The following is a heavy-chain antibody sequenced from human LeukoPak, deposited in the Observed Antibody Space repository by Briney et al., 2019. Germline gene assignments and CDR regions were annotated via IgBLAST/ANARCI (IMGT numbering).Heavy chain of an antibody. D-gene: IGHD6-6*01. CDR1: GFTFSNYW. J-gene: IGHJ4*02. CDR2: INSDGINT. CDR3: ARDYPGYSSSWGSFDY. Sequence: GGSLRLSCAASGFTFSNYWMHWVRQAPGKGLVWVSRINSDGINTSYADSVKGRFTISRDNAKNSLYLQMNSLRAEDTAVYYCARDYPGYSSSWGSFDYWGQGTLVTVSS. V-gene: IGHV3-74*01.